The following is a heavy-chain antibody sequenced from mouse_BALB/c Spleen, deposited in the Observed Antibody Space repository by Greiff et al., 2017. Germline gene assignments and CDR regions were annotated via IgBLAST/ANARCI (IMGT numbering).Heavy chain of an antibody. Sequence: EVKLMESGPELVKPGASVKISCKASGYTFTDYNMHWVKQSHGKSLEWIGYIYPYNGGTGYNQKFKSKATLTVDNSSSTAYMELRSLTSEDSAVYYCARPYDYAWFAYWGQGTLVTVSA. CDR3: ARPYDYAWFAY. CDR2: IYPYNGGT. CDR1: GYTFTDYN. J-gene: IGHJ3*01. D-gene: IGHD2-4*01. V-gene: IGHV1S29*02.